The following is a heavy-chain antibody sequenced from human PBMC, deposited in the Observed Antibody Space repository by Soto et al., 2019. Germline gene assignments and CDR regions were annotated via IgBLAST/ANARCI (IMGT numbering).Heavy chain of an antibody. J-gene: IGHJ6*02. Sequence: LSCAASGFTFSSYGMHWVRQAPGKGLEWVAVISYDGSNKYYADSVKGRFTISRDNSKNTLYLQMNSLRAEDTAVYYCAKGDYYGMDVWGQGTTVTVSS. CDR3: AKGDYYGMDV. V-gene: IGHV3-30*18. CDR1: GFTFSSYG. CDR2: ISYDGSNK.